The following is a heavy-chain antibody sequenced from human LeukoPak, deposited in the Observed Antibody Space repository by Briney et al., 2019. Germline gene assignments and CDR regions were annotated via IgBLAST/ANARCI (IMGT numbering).Heavy chain of an antibody. V-gene: IGHV4-34*01. D-gene: IGHD2-15*01. CDR2: INHSGST. CDR1: GGSFSGYY. J-gene: IGHJ4*02. Sequence: SETLSLTCAVYGGSFSGYYWSWIRQPPGKGLEWIGEINHSGSTNYNPSLKSRVTISVDTSKNQFSLKLSSVTAADTAVYYCARSVYSGGSCYLFDYWGQGTLVTVSS. CDR3: ARSVYSGGSCYLFDY.